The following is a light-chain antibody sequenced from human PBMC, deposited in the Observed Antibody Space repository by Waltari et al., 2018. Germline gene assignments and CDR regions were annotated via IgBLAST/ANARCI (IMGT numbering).Light chain of an antibody. CDR3: GSYAGSYEV. CDR2: DVS. Sequence: QSALTQPRSVSGSPGQSVTISCTGTISDVGGYNYVSWYQQHPGKAPKLMIYDVSKRPSGVPDRFSGSKSGNTASLTISGLQAEDEADYYCGSYAGSYEVFGGGTKLTVL. V-gene: IGLV2-11*01. CDR1: ISDVGGYNY. J-gene: IGLJ2*01.